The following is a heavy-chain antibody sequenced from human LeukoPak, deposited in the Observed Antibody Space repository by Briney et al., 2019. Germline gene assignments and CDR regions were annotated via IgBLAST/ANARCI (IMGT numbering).Heavy chain of an antibody. V-gene: IGHV3-33*08. D-gene: IGHD6-19*01. CDR2: IYYDGNTK. Sequence: GGPLRLSCIASGFRIRNYGFHWGRQAPGKGLGWVADIYYDGNTKYYGDSVKGRFTISRDNSENTLFLQMNSLRAEDTAVYYCARDGSGGGWRYFDYWGQGALVTVSS. CDR3: ARDGSGGGWRYFDY. J-gene: IGHJ4*02. CDR1: GFRIRNYG.